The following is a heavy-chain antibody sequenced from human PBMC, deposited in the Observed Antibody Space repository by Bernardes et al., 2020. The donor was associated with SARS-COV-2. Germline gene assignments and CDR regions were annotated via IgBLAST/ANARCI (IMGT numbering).Heavy chain of an antibody. CDR1: GYTFTSYG. CDR3: ARMSVVGAFWYYYYGMDV. D-gene: IGHD1-26*01. CDR2: ISAYNGNT. J-gene: IGHJ6*04. Sequence: ASVKVSCKASGYTFTSYGISWVRQAPGQGLEWMGWISAYNGNTNYAQKLQGRVTMTTDTSTSTAYMELRSLRSDDTAVYYCARMSVVGAFWYYYYGMDVWGKGTTVTVS. V-gene: IGHV1-18*04.